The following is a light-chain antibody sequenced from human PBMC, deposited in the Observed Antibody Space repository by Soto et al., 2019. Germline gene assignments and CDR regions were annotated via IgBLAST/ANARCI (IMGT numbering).Light chain of an antibody. CDR1: SSDVGGYNY. CDR2: EVS. J-gene: IGLJ1*01. V-gene: IGLV2-14*01. Sequence: QSVLTQPASVSGSPGQSITISCTGTSSDVGGYNYVSWYQQHPGKAPKLMIYEVSNRPSGVSNRFSGSKSGTSASLTISGLQAEDEGDYYCQSSENGLSESVFGTGTKVTVL. CDR3: QSSENGLSESV.